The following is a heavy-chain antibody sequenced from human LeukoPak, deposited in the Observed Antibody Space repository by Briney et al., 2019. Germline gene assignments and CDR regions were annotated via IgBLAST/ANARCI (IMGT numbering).Heavy chain of an antibody. D-gene: IGHD3-16*02. J-gene: IGHJ4*02. CDR1: GFTFSNSA. CDR2: ISTNGDRT. Sequence: GGSLRLSCAASGFTFSNSAMYWVRQAPGKGLEFVSVISTNGDRTYYADSVKGRFTISRDNSKNTLYLQMGSLRADDMAVYYCARGRGMITFGGVIVRPLFDYWGQGTLVTVSS. CDR3: ARGRGMITFGGVIVRPLFDY. V-gene: IGHV3-64*02.